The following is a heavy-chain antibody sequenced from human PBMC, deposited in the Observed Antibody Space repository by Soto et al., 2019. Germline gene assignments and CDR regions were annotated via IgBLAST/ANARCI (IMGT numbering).Heavy chain of an antibody. V-gene: IGHV3-23*01. CDR1: GFTFSSYA. J-gene: IGHJ4*02. Sequence: EVQLLESGGGLVQPGGSLRLSCAASGFTFSSYAMSWVRQAPGQGLEWVSAISGSGGSTYYADSVKGRFTISRDNSKNTLYLQMNSLRAEDTAVYYCARAGYSSGRFIDYWGQGTLVTVSS. CDR2: ISGSGGST. CDR3: ARAGYSSGRFIDY. D-gene: IGHD6-19*01.